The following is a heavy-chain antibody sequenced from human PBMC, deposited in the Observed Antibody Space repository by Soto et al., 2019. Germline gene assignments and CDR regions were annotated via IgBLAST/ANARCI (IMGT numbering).Heavy chain of an antibody. D-gene: IGHD3-16*02. CDR3: ARDQDDYIWGSYRYTPRFDY. CDR2: IIPILGIA. Sequence: QVQLVQSGAEVKKPGSSVKVSCKASGGTFSSYTISWVRQAPGQGLEWMGRIIPILGIANYAQKFQGRVTITADKSTSTAYMELSSLRSEDTAVYCCARDQDDYIWGSYRYTPRFDYWGQGTLVTVSS. J-gene: IGHJ4*02. CDR1: GGTFSSYT. V-gene: IGHV1-69*08.